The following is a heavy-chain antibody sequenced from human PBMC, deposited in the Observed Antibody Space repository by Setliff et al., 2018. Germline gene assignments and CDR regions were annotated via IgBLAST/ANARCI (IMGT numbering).Heavy chain of an antibody. D-gene: IGHD1-26*01. V-gene: IGHV4-59*01. CDR2: MYYSGST. Sequence: PSETLSLTCTVSGGSISSYYWSWIRQPPGKGLEWIGYMYYSGSTNYNPSFKSRVTISVDTSKNQFSLKLSSVTAADTAVYYCARSPSSGAYWNPRPFYSDYWARGTLVTVSS. CDR1: GGSISSYY. J-gene: IGHJ4*02. CDR3: ARSPSSGAYWNPRPFYSDY.